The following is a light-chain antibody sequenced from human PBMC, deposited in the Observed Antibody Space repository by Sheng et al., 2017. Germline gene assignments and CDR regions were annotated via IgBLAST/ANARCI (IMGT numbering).Light chain of an antibody. Sequence: SYELTQTPSVSVSPGQTASITCSGDRMGDKYVCWYQQKPGQSPVLVIYQDDKRPSGIPERFSGSNSGNTATLTISGTQAMDEADYYCQAWDSSTVVFGGGTELTVL. CDR3: QAWDSSTVV. CDR1: RMGDKY. V-gene: IGLV3-1*01. J-gene: IGLJ2*01. CDR2: QDD.